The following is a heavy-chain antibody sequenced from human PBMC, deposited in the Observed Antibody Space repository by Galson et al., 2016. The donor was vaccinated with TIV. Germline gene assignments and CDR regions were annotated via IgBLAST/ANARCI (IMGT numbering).Heavy chain of an antibody. CDR2: ITDSGGNT. CDR1: GFTFSRFA. CDR3: ARSYSSSWSGWYFDL. J-gene: IGHJ2*01. V-gene: IGHV3-23*01. Sequence: PRLSCAASGFTFSRFAMSWVRQAPGKGLEWVSTITDSGGNTYYADSVKGRFTISRDISKNTLYLQMNSLRDEDTAVYYCARSYSSSWSGWYFDLWGRGTLVTVSS. D-gene: IGHD6-13*01.